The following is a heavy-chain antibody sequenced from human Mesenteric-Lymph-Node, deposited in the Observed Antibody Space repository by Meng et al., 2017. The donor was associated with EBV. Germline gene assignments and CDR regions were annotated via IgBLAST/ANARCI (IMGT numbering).Heavy chain of an antibody. CDR3: ATVSSGH. J-gene: IGHJ4*02. CDR2: IKSKTDGGTA. D-gene: IGHD6-25*01. CDR1: GFTFSNVW. V-gene: IGHV3-15*01. Sequence: EGQLVESXXXXVXXGGSLRLSCAASGFTFSNVWISWVRQAPGKGLEWVGRIKSKTDGGTADYAAAVKGRFTISRDDSKSTLYLEMNSLKIEDTAVYYCATVSSGHWGQGTLVTVSS.